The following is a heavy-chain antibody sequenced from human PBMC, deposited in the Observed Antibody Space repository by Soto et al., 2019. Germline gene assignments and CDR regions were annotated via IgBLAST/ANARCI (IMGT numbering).Heavy chain of an antibody. J-gene: IGHJ2*01. D-gene: IGHD6-13*01. CDR1: GFTFDDYA. V-gene: IGHV3-9*01. Sequence: DVQLVESGGGLVQPGRSLRLSCAASGFTFDDYAMHWVRQAPGKGLEWVSGISWNSGSIGYADSVKGRFTISRDNAKNSLYLQMNSLRAEDTALYYCSKGGSSCPPWYFDLWCRGTLVTVSS. CDR2: ISWNSGSI. CDR3: SKGGSSCPPWYFDL.